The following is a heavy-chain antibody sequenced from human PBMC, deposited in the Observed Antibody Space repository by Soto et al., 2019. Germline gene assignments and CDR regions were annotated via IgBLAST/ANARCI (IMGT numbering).Heavy chain of an antibody. D-gene: IGHD4-4*01. CDR1: GGTFSSYA. V-gene: IGHV1-69*13. J-gene: IGHJ6*02. CDR2: IIPIFGTA. Sequence: PVKVSCKASGGTFSSYAISWARQAPGQRLEWMGGIIPIFGTANYAQKFQGRVTITADESTSTAYMELSSLRSEDTAVYYCARDYSNYRPNFHGMDVRDQGPTVTSP. CDR3: ARDYSNYRPNFHGMDV.